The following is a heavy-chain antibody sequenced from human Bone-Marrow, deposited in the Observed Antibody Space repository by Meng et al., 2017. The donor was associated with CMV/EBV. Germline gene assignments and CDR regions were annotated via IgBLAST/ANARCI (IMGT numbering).Heavy chain of an antibody. CDR2: IYYSGST. J-gene: IGHJ6*01. Sequence: SETLSLTCTVSGGSISSYYWSWIRQPPGKGLEWIGYIYYSGSTNYNPSLKSRVTISVDTSKNQFSLKLSSVTAADTAVYYCARVGGYPPRGAWLVVTKYYGMDVWGQGTTVTVYS. V-gene: IGHV4-59*01. D-gene: IGHD4-23*01. CDR1: GGSISSYY. CDR3: ARVGGYPPRGAWLVVTKYYGMDV.